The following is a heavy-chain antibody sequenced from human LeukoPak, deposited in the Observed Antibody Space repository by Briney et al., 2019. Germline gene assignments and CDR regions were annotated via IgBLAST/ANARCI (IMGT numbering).Heavy chain of an antibody. CDR2: ISYDGSNK. D-gene: IGHD2-8*02. CDR1: GGSISSSN. V-gene: IGHV3-30-3*01. Sequence: LSLTCAVSGGSISSSNWCSWVRQAPGKGLEWVAVISYDGSNKYYADSVKGRFTISRDNSKNTLYLQMNSLRAEDTAVYYCARVLGSTGRGYFDYWGQGTLVTVSS. J-gene: IGHJ4*02. CDR3: ARVLGSTGRGYFDY.